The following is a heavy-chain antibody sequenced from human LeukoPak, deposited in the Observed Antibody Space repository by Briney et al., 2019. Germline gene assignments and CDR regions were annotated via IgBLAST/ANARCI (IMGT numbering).Heavy chain of an antibody. CDR2: ISGTGANT. Sequence: PGGSLRLSCAASGXTFKNYGMSWVRQAPGKGLEWVSDISGTGANTYYAVSVKGRFTISRDNSKNTLYLQMNSLRGEDTAVYYCAKGGSPSCYSSSGYWGQGTLVTVSS. J-gene: IGHJ4*02. CDR3: AKGGSPSCYSSSGY. CDR1: GXTFKNYG. V-gene: IGHV3-23*01. D-gene: IGHD2-2*01.